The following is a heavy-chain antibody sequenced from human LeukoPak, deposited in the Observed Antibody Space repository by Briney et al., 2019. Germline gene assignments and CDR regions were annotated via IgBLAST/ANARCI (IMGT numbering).Heavy chain of an antibody. CDR3: ANLGLAGYCSSTSCRMGV. Sequence: GGSLRLSCAASGFTFSSYAMHWVRQAPGKGLEGVAVISYDGSNKYYADSVKGRFTISRDNSKNTLYLQMNSLRAEDTAVYYCANLGLAGYCSSTSCRMGVWGKGTTVTVSS. J-gene: IGHJ6*04. D-gene: IGHD2-2*01. V-gene: IGHV3-30-3*02. CDR2: ISYDGSNK. CDR1: GFTFSSYA.